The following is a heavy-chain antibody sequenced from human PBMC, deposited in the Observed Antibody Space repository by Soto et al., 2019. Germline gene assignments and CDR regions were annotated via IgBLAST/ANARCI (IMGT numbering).Heavy chain of an antibody. D-gene: IGHD6-19*01. CDR1: GGSISSSSYY. CDR3: ARHVSGWDRNPYFDY. Sequence: SETLSLTCTVSGGSISSSSYYWGWIRQPPGKGLEWIGSIYYSGSTYYNPSLKSRVTISVDTSKNQFSLKLSSVTAADTAVYYCARHVSGWDRNPYFDYWGQGTLVTRLL. V-gene: IGHV4-39*01. J-gene: IGHJ4*02. CDR2: IYYSGST.